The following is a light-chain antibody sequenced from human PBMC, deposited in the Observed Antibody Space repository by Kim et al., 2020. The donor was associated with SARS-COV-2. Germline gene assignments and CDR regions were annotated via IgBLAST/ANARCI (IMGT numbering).Light chain of an antibody. J-gene: IGKJ4*01. Sequence: SPGGSATLSCRASQTVTHNYLAWFQKKPGQAPRLLISGASSRASGVPDRFSGSGSGTDFTLTISRLEPEDFAVYYCQQYAHSPLAFGGGTKVDIK. CDR3: QQYAHSPLA. V-gene: IGKV3-20*01. CDR2: GAS. CDR1: QTVTHNY.